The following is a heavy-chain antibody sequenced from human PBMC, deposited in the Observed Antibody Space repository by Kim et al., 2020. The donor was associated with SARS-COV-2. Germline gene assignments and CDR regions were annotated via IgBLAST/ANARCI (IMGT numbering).Heavy chain of an antibody. Sequence: SPSFQGQVTISADKSISTAYLQWSSLKASDTAMYYCARLAAAGTFWFDPWGQGTLVTVSS. V-gene: IGHV5-51*01. J-gene: IGHJ5*02. CDR3: ARLAAAGTFWFDP. D-gene: IGHD6-13*01.